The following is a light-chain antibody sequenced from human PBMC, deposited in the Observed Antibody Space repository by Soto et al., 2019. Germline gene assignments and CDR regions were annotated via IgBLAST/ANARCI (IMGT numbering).Light chain of an antibody. CDR1: SGHSSYA. CDR2: LNSDGSH. CDR3: QTWGTGPSWV. J-gene: IGLJ1*01. Sequence: QLVLTQSPSASASLGASVKLTCTLSSGHSSYAIAWHQQQPEKGPRYLMKLNSDGSHSKGDGIPDRFSGSSSGAERYLTISSLQSEDEADYYCQTWGTGPSWVFGTGTKLTVL. V-gene: IGLV4-69*01.